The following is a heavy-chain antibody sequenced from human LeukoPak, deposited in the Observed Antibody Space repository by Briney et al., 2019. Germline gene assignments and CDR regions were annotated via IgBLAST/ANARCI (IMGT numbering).Heavy chain of an antibody. Sequence: GGSLRLSCTASGFTISSNYMTWVRQAPGKGLEWVSVVYSGGSANYADSVKGRFTISRDNSKNTLYLQMNSLRAEDTAVYYCAKDMGGDGWSGYYGYYYYGMDVWGQGTTVTVSS. V-gene: IGHV3-53*01. CDR1: GFTISSNY. D-gene: IGHD3-3*01. J-gene: IGHJ6*02. CDR3: AKDMGGDGWSGYYGYYYYGMDV. CDR2: VYSGGSA.